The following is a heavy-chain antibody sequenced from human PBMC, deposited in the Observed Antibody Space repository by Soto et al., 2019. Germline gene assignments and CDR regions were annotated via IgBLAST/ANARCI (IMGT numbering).Heavy chain of an antibody. Sequence: QVQLVQSGAEVKKPGASVKVSCEASGYTFSTYEMHWVRQAPGQRPEGMEWINGGNGKSKYSETLQGRVTFTKDTSAGTGDVELTSLRSEDTAVYYCARGGGATFTHYYYYMDVWGTGTTVTVSS. D-gene: IGHD1-26*01. J-gene: IGHJ6*03. CDR1: GYTFSTYE. CDR3: ARGGGATFTHYYYYMDV. CDR2: INGGNGKS. V-gene: IGHV1-3*01.